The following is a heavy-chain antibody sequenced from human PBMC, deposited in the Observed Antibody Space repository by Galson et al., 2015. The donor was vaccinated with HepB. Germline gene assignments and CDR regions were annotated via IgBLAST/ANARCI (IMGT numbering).Heavy chain of an antibody. V-gene: IGHV3-53*01. Sequence: SLRLSCAASGFSVYSNYMNWVRQAPGKGLEWVSLIYSSSSSTNYADFVRGRFTISRDTSKNTVYLQMSRLRADDTAIYYCAQLGTGYWGRGTLVTGSS. CDR1: GFSVYSNY. J-gene: IGHJ4*02. CDR2: IYSSSSST. D-gene: IGHD7-27*01. CDR3: AQLGTGY.